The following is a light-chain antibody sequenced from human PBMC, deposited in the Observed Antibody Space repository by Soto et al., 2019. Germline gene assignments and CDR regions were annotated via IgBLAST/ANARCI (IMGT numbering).Light chain of an antibody. CDR1: SSDXGGYNY. V-gene: IGLV2-14*01. J-gene: IGLJ1*01. CDR2: DVS. Sequence: QSALTQPASVSGSPGQSITIXCTGTSSDXGGYNYVSWYQQHPGKAPKLMIYDVSNRPSGVSNRFSGSKSGNTASLTISGLQAEDEADYYCSSYTSSSTLLYVFGTGTQLTVL. CDR3: SSYTSSSTLLYV.